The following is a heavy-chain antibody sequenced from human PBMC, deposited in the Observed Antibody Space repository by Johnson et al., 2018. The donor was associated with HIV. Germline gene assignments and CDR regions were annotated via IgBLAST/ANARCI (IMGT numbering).Heavy chain of an antibody. CDR3: ARGLKGAFDI. V-gene: IGHV3-30*19. Sequence: QVQLVESGGGVVQPGGSLRLSCAASGFTFSSYGMHWVRQAPGKGLEWVTLISYHGSNTYYADSVQGRFTISRDNSRNMVYLEMNSLRTEDTAVYYCARGLKGAFDIWGQGTRVTVSA. CDR1: GFTFSSYG. CDR2: ISYHGSNT. J-gene: IGHJ3*02.